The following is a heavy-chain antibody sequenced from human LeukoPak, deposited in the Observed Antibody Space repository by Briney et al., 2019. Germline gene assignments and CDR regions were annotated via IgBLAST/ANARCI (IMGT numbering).Heavy chain of an antibody. Sequence: SETLSLTCTVSGGSISSYYWSWIRQPPGKGLEWIGYIYYSGSTNYNPSLKSRVTISVDTSKNQFSLKLSSVTAADTAVYYCARRQLPAATPFDYWGQGTLVTVSS. J-gene: IGHJ4*02. CDR2: IYYSGST. D-gene: IGHD2-2*01. CDR3: ARRQLPAATPFDY. CDR1: GGSISSYY. V-gene: IGHV4-59*08.